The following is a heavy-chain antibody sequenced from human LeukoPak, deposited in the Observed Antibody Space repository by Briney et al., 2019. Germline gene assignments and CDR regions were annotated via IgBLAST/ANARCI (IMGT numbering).Heavy chain of an antibody. J-gene: IGHJ6*03. CDR1: GFTFSSYW. D-gene: IGHD1-7*01. CDR3: AMNYGYYYYYMDV. V-gene: IGHV3-74*01. CDR2: INSDGSSA. Sequence: PGGSLRLSCAASGFTFSSYWMHWVRQAPGRGLVWVSRINSDGSSASYADSVKGRFTISRDNAKNTLYLQMNSLRAEDTAVYYCAMNYGYYYYYMDVWGKGTTVTVSS.